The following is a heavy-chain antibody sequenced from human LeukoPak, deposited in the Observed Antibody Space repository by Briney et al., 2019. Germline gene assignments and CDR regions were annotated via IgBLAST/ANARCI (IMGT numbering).Heavy chain of an antibody. CDR1: GYAFTGCY. V-gene: IGHV1-46*01. CDR3: ASLPPPYGSDLGWFDP. CDR2: INPSGGST. D-gene: IGHD3-10*01. J-gene: IGHJ5*02. Sequence: ASVKVSCKASGYAFTGCYMHWVRQAPGQGLEWMGIINPSGGSTSYAQKFQGRVTMTRDTSTSTVYMELSSLRSEDTAVYYCASLPPPYGSDLGWFDPWGQGTLVTVSS.